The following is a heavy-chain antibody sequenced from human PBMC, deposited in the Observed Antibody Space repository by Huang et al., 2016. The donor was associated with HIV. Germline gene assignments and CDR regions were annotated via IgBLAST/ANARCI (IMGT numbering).Heavy chain of an antibody. J-gene: IGHJ4*02. Sequence: QVQLVESGGGVVQPGRSLRLSCAASGFAFSSYAMHWVRQAPGKGLEWLAVISIDGSNKNYAHSVKGRFTISRDKSKGTVYLQMNSLRPEDTAVYSCARTGSYYYGSGSYHFGDHWGQGTLVTVSS. D-gene: IGHD3-10*01. CDR3: ARTGSYYYGSGSYHFGDH. V-gene: IGHV3-30-3*01. CDR1: GFAFSSYA. CDR2: ISIDGSNK.